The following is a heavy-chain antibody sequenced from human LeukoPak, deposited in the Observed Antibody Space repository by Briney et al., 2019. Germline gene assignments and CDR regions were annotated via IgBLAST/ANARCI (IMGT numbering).Heavy chain of an antibody. Sequence: SETLSLTCTVSGYSISSGYYWGWIRQPPGKGLEWIGSIYHSGSTYYNPSLKSRVTISVDTSKNQFSLKLSSVTAADTAVYYCAGVGGGFWSGYYYYMDVWGKGTTVTVSS. CDR3: AGVGGGFWSGYYYYMDV. D-gene: IGHD3-3*01. CDR2: IYHSGST. V-gene: IGHV4-38-2*02. J-gene: IGHJ6*03. CDR1: GYSISSGYY.